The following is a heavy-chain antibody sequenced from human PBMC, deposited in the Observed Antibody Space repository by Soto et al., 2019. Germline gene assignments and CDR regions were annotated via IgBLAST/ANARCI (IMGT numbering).Heavy chain of an antibody. J-gene: IGHJ5*02. V-gene: IGHV4-59*01. CDR1: GGSISSYY. CDR2: IYYNGST. D-gene: IGHD3-3*01. CDR3: ARSTYYDFWSGYYGNWFDP. Sequence: SETLSLTCTVSGGSISSYYWSWIRQPPGKGLEWIGYIYYNGSTNYNPSLKSRVTISVDTSKNQFSLKLSSVTAADTAVYYCARSTYYDFWSGYYGNWFDPWGQGTLVTVSS.